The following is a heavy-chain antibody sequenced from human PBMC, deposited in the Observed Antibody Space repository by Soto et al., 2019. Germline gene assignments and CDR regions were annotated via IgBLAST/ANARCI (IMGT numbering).Heavy chain of an antibody. V-gene: IGHV4-39*01. J-gene: IGHJ6*02. CDR1: GGSISSSSYY. CDR2: IYYSGST. D-gene: IGHD6-19*01. CDR3: ARLDTGRGWGSYYYGMDV. Sequence: SETLSLTCTVSGGSISSSSYYWGWIRQPPGKGLEWIGSIYYSGSTYYNPSLKSRVTISVDTSKNQFSLKLSSVTAADTAVYYCARLDTGRGWGSYYYGMDVWGQGTTVTVSS.